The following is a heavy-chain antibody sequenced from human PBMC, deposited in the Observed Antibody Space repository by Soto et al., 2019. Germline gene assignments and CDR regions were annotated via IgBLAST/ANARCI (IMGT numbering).Heavy chain of an antibody. D-gene: IGHD6-19*01. Sequence: EVQLLESGGGLVQPGGSLRLSCAASGFTFSSYAMSWVRQAPGKGLEWVSAISGSGGSTSYADSVKGRFTISRDNSKNTLYLQMNSLRAEDTAVYYCAKCNGIAVAGTPAGYWGQGTLVTVSS. J-gene: IGHJ4*02. V-gene: IGHV3-23*01. CDR3: AKCNGIAVAGTPAGY. CDR1: GFTFSSYA. CDR2: ISGSGGST.